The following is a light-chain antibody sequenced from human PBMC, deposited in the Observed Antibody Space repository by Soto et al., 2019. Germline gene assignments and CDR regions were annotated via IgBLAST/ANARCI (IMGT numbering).Light chain of an antibody. J-gene: IGKJ1*01. CDR2: GAF. CDR1: QSVSSN. V-gene: IGKV3-15*01. Sequence: EIVMTQSPVTLSVSPGGRVPLSCRASQSVSSNLAWYQQKPGQAPSLIIYGAFTRATGIPARFSGTGSGTEFTLTISSLQSEDVALYYCQQYNNWPRTFGQGTKVDIK. CDR3: QQYNNWPRT.